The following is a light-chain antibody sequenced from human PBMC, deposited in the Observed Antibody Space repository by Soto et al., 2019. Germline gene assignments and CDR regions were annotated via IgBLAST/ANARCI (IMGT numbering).Light chain of an antibody. CDR3: QQYCRTGTT. Sequence: EIVLTQSPGTLSLSPGERATLSCRASQSVGNNYLAWFQQKPGQAPRLLIYGASSRATDIPDRFSASGSGTDFTLTISRLEPEDFAVYYCQQYCRTGTTFGQGTKVEIK. V-gene: IGKV3-20*01. J-gene: IGKJ2*01. CDR2: GAS. CDR1: QSVGNNY.